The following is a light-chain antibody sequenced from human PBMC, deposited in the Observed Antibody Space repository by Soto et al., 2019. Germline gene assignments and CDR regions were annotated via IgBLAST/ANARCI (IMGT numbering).Light chain of an antibody. CDR1: LSVFYSSNNQNY. CDR2: WAS. V-gene: IGKV4-1*01. CDR3: QQYYTTLAPT. J-gene: IGKJ4*01. Sequence: DIVMTQSPDSLTVSLGERATINCKSSLSVFYSSNNQNYLAWYQHKPGQPPKLLIYWASTRESGVPDRFSGSGSGTDFSLTISSLQAEDVAVYYCQQYYTTLAPTFGGGTKVESK.